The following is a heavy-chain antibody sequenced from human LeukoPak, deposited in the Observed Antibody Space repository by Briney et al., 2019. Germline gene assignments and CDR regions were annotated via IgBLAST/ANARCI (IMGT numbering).Heavy chain of an antibody. CDR2: ISGSSRTI. V-gene: IGHV3-48*01. D-gene: IGHD2-15*01. Sequence: GGSLRLSCAASGFTFSSSSMNWVRQAPGKGLEWVSYISGSSRTIWYADSVKGRFTISRDNAKNSLYLQMISLRAEDTAVYYCARDYQWSFDYWGQGTLVTVSS. CDR3: ARDYQWSFDY. CDR1: GFTFSSSS. J-gene: IGHJ4*02.